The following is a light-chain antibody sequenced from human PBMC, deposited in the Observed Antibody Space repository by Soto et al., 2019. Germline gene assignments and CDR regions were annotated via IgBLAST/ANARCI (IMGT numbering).Light chain of an antibody. CDR2: EVT. V-gene: IGLV2-8*01. Sequence: QSALTQPPSASGSPGQSVTISCTGTSSDVGGYNFVSWYQQHPGKAPKLMIFEVTKRPSGVPDRFSGSKSGNTASLTVSGLQAEDEADYYCSSFAGRNNLYVFGTGTRSPS. CDR1: SSDVGGYNF. J-gene: IGLJ1*01. CDR3: SSFAGRNNLYV.